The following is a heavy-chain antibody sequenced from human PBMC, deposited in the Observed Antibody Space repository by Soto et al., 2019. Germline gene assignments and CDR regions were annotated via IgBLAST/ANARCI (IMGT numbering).Heavy chain of an antibody. CDR2: INPNSGGT. D-gene: IGHD3-3*01. CDR1: GYTLTGYY. V-gene: IGHV1-2*04. Sequence: ASVTVSCKDSGYTLTGYYMHWVRQAPGQGLEWMGWINPNSGGTNYAQKFQGWVTMTRDTSISTAYMELSRLRSDDTAVYYCARSYDFWSGYYERWFDPWGQGTLVTVSS. J-gene: IGHJ5*02. CDR3: ARSYDFWSGYYERWFDP.